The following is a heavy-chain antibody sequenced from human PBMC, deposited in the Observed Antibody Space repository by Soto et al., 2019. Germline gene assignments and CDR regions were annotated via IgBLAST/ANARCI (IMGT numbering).Heavy chain of an antibody. Sequence: SETLSLTCTVSGGSMSNYYWSWIRQPAGKGLEWIGRIYTTGSTHYNPSLKSRVTLSIDMSKNQFSLKLNSVTAADTAVYYCARELPSIYEILTGHFDHWGQGXLVTVYS. CDR1: GGSMSNYY. CDR2: IYTTGST. J-gene: IGHJ4*02. V-gene: IGHV4-4*07. CDR3: ARELPSIYEILTGHFDH. D-gene: IGHD3-9*01.